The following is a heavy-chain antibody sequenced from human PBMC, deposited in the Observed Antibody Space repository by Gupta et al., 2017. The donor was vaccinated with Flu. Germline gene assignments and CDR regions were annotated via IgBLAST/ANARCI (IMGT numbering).Heavy chain of an antibody. CDR3: AKPGDTYYQGYYFDC. J-gene: IGHJ4*02. V-gene: IGHV3-30*18. Sequence: TYGMTWVRQAPGKGLDWVALISYDGSNKHYADSVKGRFTVSRDNSKNTLYLQMNSLRPEDKAVYYCAKPGDTYYQGYYFDCWGQGTLVTVSS. CDR2: ISYDGSNK. CDR1: TYG. D-gene: IGHD3-22*01.